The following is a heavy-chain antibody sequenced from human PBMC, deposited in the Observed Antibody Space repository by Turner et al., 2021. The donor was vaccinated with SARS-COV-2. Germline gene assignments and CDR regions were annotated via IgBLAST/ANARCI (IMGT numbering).Heavy chain of an antibody. D-gene: IGHD6-19*01. V-gene: IGHV3-23*01. CDR2: ISASGGST. CDR1: GCTFSSYA. CDR3: AKDQYNSGWYSKDY. J-gene: IGHJ4*02. Sequence: EVQLLESGGGLVQPGGSLRLSCAASGCTFSSYAMSWVRQAPGKGLEWVLSISASGGSTYYADSVKGRFTISRDNSKNTLSLQMSSLRAEDTAVYYCAKDQYNSGWYSKDYWGQGTLVTVSS.